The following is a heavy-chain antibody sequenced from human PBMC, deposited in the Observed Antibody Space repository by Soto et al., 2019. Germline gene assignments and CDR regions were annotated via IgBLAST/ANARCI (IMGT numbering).Heavy chain of an antibody. CDR3: ARKDKSGYFNWFGP. D-gene: IGHD3-22*01. Sequence: GDSLKISCKGSGYTFSSYWVAWVRQMPGKGLEWMGSIYPGDSDTGYSPSFQGQVTISADRYTHKVFLKWARLKASDNEVYFCARKDKSGYFNWFGPWGQGNLVTVSS. J-gene: IGHJ5*02. CDR2: IYPGDSDT. CDR1: GYTFSSYW. V-gene: IGHV5-51*01.